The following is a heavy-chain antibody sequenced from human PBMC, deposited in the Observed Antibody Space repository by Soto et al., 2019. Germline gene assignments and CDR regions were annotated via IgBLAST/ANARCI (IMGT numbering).Heavy chain of an antibody. D-gene: IGHD5-18*01. Sequence: QVQLVQSGAEVKKPGASVKVSCKASGYTFTSYGISWVRQAPGQGLEWRGWISAYNGNTNYSQKLQGIVTMTTDTSASTAYMYLRSLRSADTAVYYWARDQNAAMAPLYYWGQGTLVTVSS. CDR3: ARDQNAAMAPLYY. CDR1: GYTFTSYG. J-gene: IGHJ4*02. CDR2: ISAYNGNT. V-gene: IGHV1-18*01.